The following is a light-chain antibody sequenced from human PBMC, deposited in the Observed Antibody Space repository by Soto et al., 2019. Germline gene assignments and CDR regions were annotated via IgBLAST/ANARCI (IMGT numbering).Light chain of an antibody. CDR2: QDN. CDR3: QAWDSSTVYG. CDR1: KLGDKY. J-gene: IGLJ1*01. Sequence: SYELTQPPSVSVSPGQTASVTCSGDKLGDKYVSWYRQKPGQSPVLVIYQDNKRPSGIPERFSGSNSGNTATLTINGTQAMDEADYFCQAWDSSTVYGFGTGTKVTVL. V-gene: IGLV3-1*01.